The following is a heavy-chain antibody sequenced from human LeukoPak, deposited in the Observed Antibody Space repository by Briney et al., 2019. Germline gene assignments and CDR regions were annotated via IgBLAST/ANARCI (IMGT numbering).Heavy chain of an antibody. D-gene: IGHD3-16*01. V-gene: IGHV3-11*01. CDR1: GFTLSEYY. J-gene: IGHJ4*02. Sequence: GGSLRLSCVASGFTLSEYYMSWIRQAPGKGPEWISSINSNGDKIDYVDSVKGRIIISRDNAKSSLYLRLNSLRADDTAVYYCARDRFGVFDFWGQGALVTVSS. CDR3: ARDRFGVFDF. CDR2: INSNGDKI.